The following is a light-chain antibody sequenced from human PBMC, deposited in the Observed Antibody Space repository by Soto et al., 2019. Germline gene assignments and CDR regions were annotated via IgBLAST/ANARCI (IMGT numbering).Light chain of an antibody. V-gene: IGKV1-8*01. J-gene: IGKJ3*01. CDR2: AAS. Sequence: AIRMTQSPSSFSASTGDRVTITCRASQGISSYLAWYQQKPGKAPKLLIYAASTLQSGVPSRFSGSGSGTGFTLGISGLQSKAFAKYEGEQDYSYPQTFGPGTKVDIK. CDR3: EQDYSYPQT. CDR1: QGISSY.